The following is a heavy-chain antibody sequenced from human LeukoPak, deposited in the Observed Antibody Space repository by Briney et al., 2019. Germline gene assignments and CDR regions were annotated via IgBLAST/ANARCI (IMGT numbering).Heavy chain of an antibody. CDR2: IYYSGST. CDR3: ARRGGYGYCSSTSCYPTNWFDP. V-gene: IGHV4-34*01. CDR1: GGSFSGYY. J-gene: IGHJ5*02. Sequence: SETLSLTCAVYGGSFSGYYWSWIRQPPGKGLEWIGSIYYSGSTYYNPSLKSRVTISVDTSKNQFSLKLSSVTAADTAVYYCARRGGYGYCSSTSCYPTNWFDPWGQGTLVTVSS. D-gene: IGHD2-2*03.